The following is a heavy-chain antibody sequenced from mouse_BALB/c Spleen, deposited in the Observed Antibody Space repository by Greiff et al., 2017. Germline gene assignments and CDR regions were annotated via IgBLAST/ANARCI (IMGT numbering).Heavy chain of an antibody. CDR1: GFTFTDYY. CDR3: ARECGWHYFDY. CDR2: IRNKANGYTT. V-gene: IGHV7-3*02. J-gene: IGHJ2*01. Sequence: EVKLMESGGGLVQPGGSLRLSCATSGFTFTDYYMSWVRQPPGKALEWLGFIRNKANGYTTEYSASVKGRFTISRDNSQSILYLQMNTLRAEDSATYYCARECGWHYFDYWGQGTTLTVSS. D-gene: IGHD1-1*02.